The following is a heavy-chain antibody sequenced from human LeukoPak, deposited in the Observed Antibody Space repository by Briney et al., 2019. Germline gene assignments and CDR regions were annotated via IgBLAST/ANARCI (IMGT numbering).Heavy chain of an antibody. CDR1: GFTFSSYT. D-gene: IGHD3-16*01. CDR2: IIGSGDTT. Sequence: PGGSLRPSCTASGFTFSSYTMTWVRQAPGKGLEWVSAIIGSGDTTYYAASVKGRLTISRDNSKNTLYLQMNSLRAEDTAVYYCAKVTGGDMITYGGLDYWGQGTLVTVSS. J-gene: IGHJ4*02. CDR3: AKVTGGDMITYGGLDY. V-gene: IGHV3-23*01.